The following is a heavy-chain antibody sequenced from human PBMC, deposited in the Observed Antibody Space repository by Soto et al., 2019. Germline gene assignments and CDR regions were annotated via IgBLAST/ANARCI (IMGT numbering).Heavy chain of an antibody. CDR3: ARELNTDSGAYYSFAY. Sequence: ASVKVSCKTSGYTFTAYALAWLRQAPGQRPEWMGWVGTDNDNTNYAEKFQGRVTMTTDTSTATTYMELRSLRSDDTAVYYCARELNTDSGAYYSFAYWGQGTLVTVSS. D-gene: IGHD3-22*01. V-gene: IGHV1-18*01. CDR1: GYTFTAYA. CDR2: VGTDNDNT. J-gene: IGHJ4*02.